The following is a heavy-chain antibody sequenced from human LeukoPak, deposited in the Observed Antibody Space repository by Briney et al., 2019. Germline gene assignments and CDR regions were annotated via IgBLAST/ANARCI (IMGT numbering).Heavy chain of an antibody. J-gene: IGHJ1*01. Sequence: SETLSLTCAVYGGSFSGYYWSWIRQPPGKGLEWIGEINHSGSTNYNPSLKSRVTISVDTSKNQFSLKLSSVTAADTAVCYCARGYSVAGLFQHWGQGTLVTVSS. V-gene: IGHV4-34*01. CDR3: ARGYSVAGLFQH. CDR2: INHSGST. D-gene: IGHD6-19*01. CDR1: GGSFSGYY.